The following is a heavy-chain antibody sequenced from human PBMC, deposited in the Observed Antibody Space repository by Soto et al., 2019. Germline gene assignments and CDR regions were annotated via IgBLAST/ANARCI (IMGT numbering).Heavy chain of an antibody. Sequence: PGGSLRLSCAASGFMFSTYAMHWVRQAPGKGLEWVAVLSYDGSIKNYADSVKGRFTISRDNSKNTLYLQMNSLRADDTAVYYCARARYYDSSGYPPFDYWGQGTLVTVSS. J-gene: IGHJ4*02. CDR3: ARARYYDSSGYPPFDY. V-gene: IGHV3-30*01. CDR2: LSYDGSIK. D-gene: IGHD3-22*01. CDR1: GFMFSTYA.